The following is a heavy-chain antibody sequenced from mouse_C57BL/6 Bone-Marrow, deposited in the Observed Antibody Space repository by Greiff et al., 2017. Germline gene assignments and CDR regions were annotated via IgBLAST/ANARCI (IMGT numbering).Heavy chain of an antibody. V-gene: IGHV1-22*01. J-gene: IGHJ1*03. CDR1: GYTFTDYN. CDR3: ARGDFYWYFEV. CDR2: INPNNGGT. Sequence: VQLQQSGPELVKPGASVKMSCKASGYTFTDYNMHWVKQSHGKSLEWIGYINPNNGGTSYNQKFKGKATLTVNTSSSTAYMQRRSLTSEDSAVYYCARGDFYWYFEVWGKGTTVTVSS.